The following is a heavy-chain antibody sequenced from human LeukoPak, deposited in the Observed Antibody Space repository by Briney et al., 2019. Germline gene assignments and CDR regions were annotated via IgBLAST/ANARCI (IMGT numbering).Heavy chain of an antibody. Sequence: SETLSLTCTVSGGSISSYYWSWIRQPPGKGLEWIGYIYYSGSTNYNPSIKSRVTISVDTSKNQFSLKLSSVTAADTAVYYCARDQMDDSDAFDIWGQGTMVTVSS. J-gene: IGHJ3*02. CDR2: IYYSGST. CDR3: ARDQMDDSDAFDI. D-gene: IGHD5-24*01. CDR1: GGSISSYY. V-gene: IGHV4-59*12.